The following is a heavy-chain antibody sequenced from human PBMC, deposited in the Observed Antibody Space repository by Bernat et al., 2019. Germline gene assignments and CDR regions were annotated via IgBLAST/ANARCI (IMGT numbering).Heavy chain of an antibody. Sequence: EVQLVESGGGLVQPGGSLRLSCAASGFTVSSNYMSWVRQAPGKGLEWVSVIYSGGSTYYADSVKGRFTISRDNSKNTLYLQMNSLRAEDTAVYYCARLPWLHPDFDYWGQGTLVTVSS. CDR1: GFTVSSNY. CDR2: IYSGGST. D-gene: IGHD5-18*01. CDR3: ARLPWLHPDFDY. V-gene: IGHV3-66*01. J-gene: IGHJ4*02.